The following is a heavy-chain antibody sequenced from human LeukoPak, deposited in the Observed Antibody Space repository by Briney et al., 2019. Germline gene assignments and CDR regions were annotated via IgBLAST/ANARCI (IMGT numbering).Heavy chain of an antibody. J-gene: IGHJ6*03. CDR1: AFTFSSYG. D-gene: IGHD2-8*01. CDR2: IQYDRTNE. CDR3: AKDRCSNGIGCYYYYMEV. Sequence: GGSLRLSCAASAFTFSSYGMHWVRQAPGKGLEWVAYIQYDRTNEQYAHSVKGRFRISRDDSNNILYLQMNSLRTEDTAVYYCAKDRCSNGIGCYYYYMEVWGKGTTVTISS. V-gene: IGHV3-30*02.